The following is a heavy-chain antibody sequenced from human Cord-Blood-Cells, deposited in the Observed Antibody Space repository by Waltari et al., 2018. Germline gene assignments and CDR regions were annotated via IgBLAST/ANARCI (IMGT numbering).Heavy chain of an antibody. J-gene: IGHJ6*02. CDR2: ISYDGSNK. V-gene: IGHV3-30-3*01. Sequence: QVQLVESGGGVVQPGRSLRLSCVASGFPFSRHAMHWVRRAPGKGLEWVAVISYDGSNKYYADSVKGRFTISRDNSKNTLYLQMNSLRAEDTAVYYCARGEYSGSYYYYGMDVWGQGTTVTVSS. D-gene: IGHD1-26*01. CDR1: GFPFSRHA. CDR3: ARGEYSGSYYYYGMDV.